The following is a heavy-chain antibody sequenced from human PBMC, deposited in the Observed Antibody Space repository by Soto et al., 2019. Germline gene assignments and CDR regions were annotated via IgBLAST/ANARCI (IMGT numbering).Heavy chain of an antibody. CDR3: AREGPAPYYYYGMDV. CDR1: GYSFTTYG. Sequence: QVQLVQSGGEVKKPGASVKVSCKTSGYSFTTYGISWVRQAPGQGLEWMGWISAYNGNTNYAQKLQGRVTMTTDTSTSTAYMEPRSRRADDAAVYYCAREGPAPYYYYGMDVWAQGSTVTVSS. J-gene: IGHJ6*02. CDR2: ISAYNGNT. V-gene: IGHV1-18*01.